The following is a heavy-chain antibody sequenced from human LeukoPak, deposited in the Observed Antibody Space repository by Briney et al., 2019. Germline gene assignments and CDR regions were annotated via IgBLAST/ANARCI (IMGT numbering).Heavy chain of an antibody. V-gene: IGHV5-51*01. D-gene: IGHD6-13*01. CDR3: ARHTMYSSSWSLTYYFDY. Sequence: GESLQISCQGSGYSFTSYWIGWVRQMPGKRLEWMGIIYPGDSDTRYSTSFQSQVTISAHKSISTAYLQWSSLKSSDTAMYYCARHTMYSSSWSLTYYFDYWGQGTLVTVSS. J-gene: IGHJ4*02. CDR2: IYPGDSDT. CDR1: GYSFTSYW.